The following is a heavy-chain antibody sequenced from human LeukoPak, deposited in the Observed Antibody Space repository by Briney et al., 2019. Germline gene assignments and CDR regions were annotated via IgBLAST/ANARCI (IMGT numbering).Heavy chain of an antibody. D-gene: IGHD5-24*01. V-gene: IGHV4-59*01. CDR1: GGSISSYY. CDR2: IYYSGST. CDR3: ARGKGRWLQFPYYYYGMDV. J-gene: IGHJ6*02. Sequence: SETLSLTCTVSGGSISSYYWSWIPHPPGEGLEWIGYIYYSGSTNYNPSLKSRVTISVDTSKNQFSLKLNSVTAADTAVYYCARGKGRWLQFPYYYYGMDVWGQGTTVTVSS.